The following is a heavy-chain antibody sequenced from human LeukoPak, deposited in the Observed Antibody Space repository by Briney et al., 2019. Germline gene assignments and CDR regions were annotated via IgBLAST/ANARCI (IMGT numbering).Heavy chain of an antibody. D-gene: IGHD2-2*01. CDR1: GFTFSSYA. CDR2: ISGSGGST. CDR3: AKEHLGYCSSTSCLPGDYGMVV. J-gene: IGHJ6*02. Sequence: GGSLRLSCAASGFTFSSYAMSWVRQAPGKGLEWVSAISGSGGSTYYADSVKGRFTISRDNSKNTLYLQMNSLRAEDTAVYYCAKEHLGYCSSTSCLPGDYGMVVWGQGTTVTVSS. V-gene: IGHV3-23*01.